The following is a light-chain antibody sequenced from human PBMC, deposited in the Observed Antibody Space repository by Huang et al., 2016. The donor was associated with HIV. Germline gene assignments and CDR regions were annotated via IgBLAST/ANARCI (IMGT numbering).Light chain of an antibody. V-gene: IGKV3-20*01. CDR3: QQYDSSQGIS. CDR1: QTIKKIY. Sequence: EIVLTQSPDTLSLSPGESATVSCRVSQTIKKIYFAWYQQTPGQGPRLLICGASSRATDIPDRFSGSGSGTDFTLTINRLEPEDFAVYYCQQYDSSQGISFGQGTRLEMK. CDR2: GAS. J-gene: IGKJ5*01.